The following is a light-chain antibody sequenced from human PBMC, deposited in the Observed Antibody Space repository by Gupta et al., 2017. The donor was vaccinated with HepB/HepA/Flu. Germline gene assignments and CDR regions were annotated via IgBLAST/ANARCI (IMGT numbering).Light chain of an antibody. CDR1: QSVDSKY. J-gene: IGKJ3*01. CDR2: ATS. Sequence: EIVLTQSPGTLSLSPGERATLSCRASQSVDSKYLAWYQQKPGQAPRFLIYATSNRRTGGPHRFSGSGCGADFTLTIIRREAADFAVYYCQHCEDKPPRMTFGQGTRVD. V-gene: IGKV3-20*01. CDR3: QHCEDKPPRMT.